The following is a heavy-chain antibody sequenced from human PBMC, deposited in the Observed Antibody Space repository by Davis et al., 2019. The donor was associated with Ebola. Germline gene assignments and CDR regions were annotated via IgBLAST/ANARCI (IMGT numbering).Heavy chain of an antibody. CDR2: IKQDGSEK. Sequence: GGSLRLSCAASGFTFSSYWMSWVRQAPGKGLEWVANIKQDGSEKYYVDSVKGRFTISRDNAQNSLYLQMNSLRAEDTAVYYCARATYLGYCISTSCYGGLGFDYWGQGTLVTVSS. CDR3: ARATYLGYCISTSCYGGLGFDY. J-gene: IGHJ4*02. CDR1: GFTFSSYW. D-gene: IGHD2-2*01. V-gene: IGHV3-7*03.